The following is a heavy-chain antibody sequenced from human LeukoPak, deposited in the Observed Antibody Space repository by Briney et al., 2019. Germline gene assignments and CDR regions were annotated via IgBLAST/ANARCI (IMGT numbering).Heavy chain of an antibody. Sequence: TSETLSLTCTVSGGSISSYYWNCIRQPPGKGLEWIGYISYRGSTNYNPSLKSRVTISVDTSKNQFSLKLSSVTAADTAVFYCARDRGIAARPFDYWGQGTLVTVSS. CDR1: GGSISSYY. J-gene: IGHJ4*02. V-gene: IGHV4-59*01. CDR2: ISYRGST. D-gene: IGHD6-6*01. CDR3: ARDRGIAARPFDY.